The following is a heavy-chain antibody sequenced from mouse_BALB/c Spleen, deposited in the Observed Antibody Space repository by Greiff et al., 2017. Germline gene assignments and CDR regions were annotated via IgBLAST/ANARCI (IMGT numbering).Heavy chain of an antibody. J-gene: IGHJ3*01. CDR1: GFTFSSYA. CDR2: ISSGGSYT. CDR3: ARGGYGHRPAWFAY. V-gene: IGHV5-9-4*01. D-gene: IGHD1-1*02. Sequence: EVMLVESGGGLVKPGGSLKLSCAASGFTFSSYAMSWVRQSPEKRLEWVAEISSGGSYTYYPDTVTGRFTISRDNAKNTLYLEMSSLRSEDTAMYYCARGGYGHRPAWFAYWGQGTLVTVSA.